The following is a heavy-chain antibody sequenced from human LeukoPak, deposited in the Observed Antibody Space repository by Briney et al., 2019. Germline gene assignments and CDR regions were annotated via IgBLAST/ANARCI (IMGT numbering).Heavy chain of an antibody. CDR3: AKVQMIVVVETGDFDY. V-gene: IGHV3-23*01. D-gene: IGHD3-22*01. CDR1: GFTFSSYA. CDR2: ISGSGGST. J-gene: IGHJ4*02. Sequence: GALRLSCAASGFTFSSYAMSWVRQAPGKGLEWVSAISGSGGSTYYADSVRGRFTISRDNSKNTLYLQMNSLRAEDTAVYYCAKVQMIVVVETGDFDYWGQGTLVTVSS.